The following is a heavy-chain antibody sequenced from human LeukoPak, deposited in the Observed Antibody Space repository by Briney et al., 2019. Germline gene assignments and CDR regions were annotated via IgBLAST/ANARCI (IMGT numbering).Heavy chain of an antibody. CDR1: TGTFSGHA. CDR3: ARGGQIFGVVIDY. Sequence: GASVKVSCKTSTGTFSGHAISWVRQAPGQGLEWMGWISAYNGNTNYAQKLQGRVTMTTDTSTSTAYMELRSLRSDDTAVYYCARGGQIFGVVIDYWGQGTLVTVSS. J-gene: IGHJ4*02. CDR2: ISAYNGNT. D-gene: IGHD3-3*01. V-gene: IGHV1-18*01.